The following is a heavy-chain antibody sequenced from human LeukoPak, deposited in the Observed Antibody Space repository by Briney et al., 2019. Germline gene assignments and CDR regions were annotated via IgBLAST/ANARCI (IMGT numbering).Heavy chain of an antibody. CDR3: ARLSRYSSTEDY. CDR2: IYYSGST. Sequence: SETLSLTCTVSGGSISSSSYYWSWIRQPPGKGLEWIGYIYYSGSTNYNPSLKSRVTISLDTSKNQFSLKLSSVTAADTAIYYCARLSRYSSTEDYWGQGTLVTVSS. CDR1: GGSISSSSYY. J-gene: IGHJ4*02. D-gene: IGHD6-13*01. V-gene: IGHV4-61*01.